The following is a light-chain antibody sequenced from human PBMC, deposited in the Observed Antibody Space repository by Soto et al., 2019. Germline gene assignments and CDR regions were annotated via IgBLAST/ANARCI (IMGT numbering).Light chain of an antibody. V-gene: IGKV3-11*01. CDR3: QQRSKWPFT. Sequence: EIVLTQSPATLSVSPGERATLSCRASQSVSSYLAWYQQKPGQAPRLLLYDASNRATGIPARFSGSGSGTDFTLTISSLEPEDFAVYYCQQRSKWPFTFGQGTRLEIK. CDR2: DAS. CDR1: QSVSSY. J-gene: IGKJ5*01.